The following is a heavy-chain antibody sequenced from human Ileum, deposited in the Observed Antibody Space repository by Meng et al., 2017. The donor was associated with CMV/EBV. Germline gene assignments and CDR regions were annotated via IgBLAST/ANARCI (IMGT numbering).Heavy chain of an antibody. Sequence: VPLQESGPGLVQPSHTLPLPCTVSGDSISSGHYYWSWTRQTPGKGLEWIGHIHDSGSTYYNPSLQSRVTISVDTSKNQFSLKLSSVTAADTAVYYCARGHCSSTSCYGGDWFDPWGQGTLVTVSS. V-gene: IGHV4-30-4*01. J-gene: IGHJ5*02. D-gene: IGHD2-2*01. CDR3: ARGHCSSTSCYGGDWFDP. CDR2: IHDSGST. CDR1: GDSISSGHYY.